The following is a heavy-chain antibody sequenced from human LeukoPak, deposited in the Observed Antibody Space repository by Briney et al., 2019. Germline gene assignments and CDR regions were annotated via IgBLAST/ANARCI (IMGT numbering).Heavy chain of an antibody. D-gene: IGHD3-10*01. CDR1: GVTFSRYW. CDR3: ATPLGWFGDLPNYYYYGMDV. V-gene: IGHV3-74*01. CDR2: INSDGSST. J-gene: IGHJ6*04. Sequence: GGSLRLSCAASGVTFSRYWMHWVRQAPGKGLVWVSRINSDGSSTSYADSVNGRFTISRDNAKNTLYLQMNSLRAEDTAVYYCATPLGWFGDLPNYYYYGMDVWGKGPTVTASS.